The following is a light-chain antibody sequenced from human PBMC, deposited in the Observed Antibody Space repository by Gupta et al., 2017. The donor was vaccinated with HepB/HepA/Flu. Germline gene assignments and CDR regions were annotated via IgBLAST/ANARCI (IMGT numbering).Light chain of an antibody. Sequence: DIVMTQSPGSLAVSLGERATINCKASQSVLHSSNNKNYLAWYQQKVGQPPKLLIYWASPLESGVPDRFSGSGYGTAFPLPISSRQAEDVAVYYCQQHDSNSPNTFGRGTKVEIK. CDR2: WAS. CDR3: QQHDSNSPNT. CDR1: QSVLHSSNNKNY. V-gene: IGKV4-1*01. J-gene: IGKJ4*01.